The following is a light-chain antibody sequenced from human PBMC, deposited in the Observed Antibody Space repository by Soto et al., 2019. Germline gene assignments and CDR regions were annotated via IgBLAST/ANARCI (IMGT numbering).Light chain of an antibody. CDR3: QVWDSSSDHYV. V-gene: IGLV3-21*04. J-gene: IGLJ1*01. Sequence: SSELTQPPSVSVAPGKTARITCGGANIGSKSVHWYQQKPGQAPVLVIYYDTDRPSGIPERFSGSNSGKTATLTISRVEAGDEADYYCQVWDSSSDHYVFGTGTKLTVL. CDR2: YDT. CDR1: NIGSKS.